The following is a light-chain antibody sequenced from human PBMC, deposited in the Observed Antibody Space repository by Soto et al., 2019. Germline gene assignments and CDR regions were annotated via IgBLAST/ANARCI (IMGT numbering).Light chain of an antibody. V-gene: IGKV3-20*01. CDR1: QSVTSNY. J-gene: IGKJ1*01. CDR2: GAS. Sequence: EVVLTQSPSTLSLSPGERATLSCRASQSVTSNYLAWCQQKPGQAPWLLIYGASNRATGIPDRFSGSVSGTDFTLTISRLEPEDFAVYYCQQYGSSPRTFGQGTKVDIK. CDR3: QQYGSSPRT.